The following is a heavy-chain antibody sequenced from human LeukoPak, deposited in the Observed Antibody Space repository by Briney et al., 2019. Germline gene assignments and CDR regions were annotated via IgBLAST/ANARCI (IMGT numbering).Heavy chain of an antibody. CDR1: GFTFSSYG. V-gene: IGHV3-30*18. Sequence: GGSLRLSCAASGFTFSSYGMHWVRQAPGRGLEWVAVTSYDGSNKYYADSVKGRFTISRDNSKNTLYLQMNSPRAEDTAVYYCAKALHPSWRYYYGMDVWGKGTTATVSS. J-gene: IGHJ6*04. CDR3: AKALHPSWRYYYGMDV. CDR2: TSYDGSNK. D-gene: IGHD6-6*01.